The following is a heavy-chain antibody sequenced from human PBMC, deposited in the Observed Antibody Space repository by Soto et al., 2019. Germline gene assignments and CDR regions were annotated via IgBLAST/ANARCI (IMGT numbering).Heavy chain of an antibody. Sequence: QVQLVESGGGMVQPGRSLRLSCAASGFIFSDHGMHWVRQAPGKGLEWVAVIWSDGSNDNYPDSVKGRFTISRDNSKNTVSLQMNSLRVEDTAVYYCAREGPWSGTNAFDIRGQGTMVTVSS. CDR1: GFIFSDHG. D-gene: IGHD3-3*01. J-gene: IGHJ3*02. CDR2: IWSDGSND. V-gene: IGHV3-33*01. CDR3: AREGPWSGTNAFDI.